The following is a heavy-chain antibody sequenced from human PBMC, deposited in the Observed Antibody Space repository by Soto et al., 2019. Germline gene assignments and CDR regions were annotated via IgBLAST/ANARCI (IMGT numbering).Heavy chain of an antibody. V-gene: IGHV4-34*01. J-gene: IGHJ6*02. CDR3: ALSYSTSRDYYGMDV. CDR1: GGSFSGYY. D-gene: IGHD4-4*01. Sequence: SETLSLTCAVYGGSFSGYYWSWIRQPPGKGLEWIGEINHSGSTNYNPSLKSRVTISVDTSKNQFSLKLSSVTAADTAVYYCALSYSTSRDYYGMDVWGQGTTVTVSS. CDR2: INHSGST.